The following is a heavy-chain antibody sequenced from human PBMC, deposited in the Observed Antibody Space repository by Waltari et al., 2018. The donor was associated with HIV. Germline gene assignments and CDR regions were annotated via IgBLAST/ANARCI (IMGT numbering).Heavy chain of an antibody. J-gene: IGHJ6*02. CDR1: GVTFRNYG. D-gene: IGHD1-1*01. V-gene: IGHV3-23*01. Sequence: EVQLLESGGGLVQPGGSLRLSCVASGVTFRNYGMTWVRQAPGKGLEWVSGLSGSGGSTHYADSVKGRFTISRDNSKDTLYLQMNTLRAKDTAVYYCAIQHNPLHNYYNGMDVWGQGTTVTVSS. CDR3: AIQHNPLHNYYNGMDV. CDR2: LSGSGGST.